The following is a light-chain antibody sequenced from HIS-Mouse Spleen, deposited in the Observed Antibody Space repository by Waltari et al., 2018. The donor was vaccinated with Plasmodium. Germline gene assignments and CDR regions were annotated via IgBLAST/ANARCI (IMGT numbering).Light chain of an antibody. Sequence: SYELTQPPSLSVSPGQTARITCSGDALPTQYAYWYQQKPGQAPVLVIYKDSERPSGIPERFSGSSSGTTVTLTISGVQAEDEADYYCQSADSSGTPNWVFGGGTKLTVL. J-gene: IGLJ3*02. V-gene: IGLV3-25*03. CDR2: KDS. CDR3: QSADSSGTPNWV. CDR1: ALPTQY.